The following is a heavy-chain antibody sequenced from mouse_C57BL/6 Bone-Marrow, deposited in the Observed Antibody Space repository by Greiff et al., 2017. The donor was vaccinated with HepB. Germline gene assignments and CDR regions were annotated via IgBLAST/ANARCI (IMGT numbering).Heavy chain of an antibody. D-gene: IGHD2-1*01. J-gene: IGHJ4*01. CDR2: ISSGGSYT. Sequence: EVQRVESGGDSVKPGGSLKLSCAASGFTFSTYGMSWARPTPDTRLEWVATISSGGSYTNYIDSVKRRFTISRDKAQNTQYLQMTSLKSEDTAIYYCARMGGNYPYYYVLDDWGRGTSVTVSS. CDR1: GFTFSTYG. V-gene: IGHV5-6*01. CDR3: ARMGGNYPYYYVLDD.